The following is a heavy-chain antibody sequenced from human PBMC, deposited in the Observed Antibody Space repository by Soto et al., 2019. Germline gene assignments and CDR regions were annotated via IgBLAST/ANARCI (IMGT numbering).Heavy chain of an antibody. CDR1: GYTFTNHG. CDR3: VRDRGYYDSSGYYHQVSMDV. V-gene: IGHV1-18*01. J-gene: IGHJ6*02. CDR2: ISAFNGNT. Sequence: QVQLVQSGSEVKKPGASVKVSCKASGYTFTNHGVTWVRRAAGQGLEWMGWISAFNGNTNYAQKFQGRVTMTTDTSTSTAYMEVRSLRSDDTAVYYCVRDRGYYDSSGYYHQVSMDVWGQGTTVTVSS. D-gene: IGHD3-22*01.